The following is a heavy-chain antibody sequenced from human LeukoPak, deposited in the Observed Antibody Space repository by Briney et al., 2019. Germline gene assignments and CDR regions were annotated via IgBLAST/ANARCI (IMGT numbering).Heavy chain of an antibody. CDR2: IWYDGSNK. CDR1: GFTFSSYG. CDR3: ARPFSSGRNDAFDI. Sequence: GGSLRLYCAASGFTFSSYGMHWVRQAPGKGLEWVAVIWYDGSNKYYADSVKGRFTISRDNSKNTLYLQMNSLRAEDTAVYYCARPFSSGRNDAFDIWGQGTMVTVSS. V-gene: IGHV3-33*01. J-gene: IGHJ3*02. D-gene: IGHD3-10*01.